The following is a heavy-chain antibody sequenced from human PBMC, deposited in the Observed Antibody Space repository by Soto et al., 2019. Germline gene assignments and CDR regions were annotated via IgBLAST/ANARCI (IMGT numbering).Heavy chain of an antibody. CDR3: ARLPGSGGSCYGYYFDY. V-gene: IGHV4-30-4*01. Sequence: QVQLQESGPGLVKPSQTLSLTCTVSGGSISSGDYYWSWIRQPPGKGLAWMGYIYYSGSTYYTPSLKSRVTISVATSKNQFSRKLSSVTATDTAVYYCARLPGSGGSCYGYYFDYCGQGTLVTVSS. J-gene: IGHJ4*02. CDR1: GGSISSGDYY. D-gene: IGHD2-15*01. CDR2: IYYSGST.